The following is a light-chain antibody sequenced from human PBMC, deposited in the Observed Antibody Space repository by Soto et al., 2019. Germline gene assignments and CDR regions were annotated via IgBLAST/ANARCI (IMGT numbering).Light chain of an antibody. CDR3: HQYDNRPPLT. CDR2: GAS. Sequence: EIVMTQSPATLSVSLGERVTLSCRASQSVSSNLAWYQQKPGQAPRLLIYGASTSAPGVPARWSGSGSGTEFTLLIISLQYEDFVVSYCHQYDNRPPLTFGGGTKVEIK. CDR1: QSVSSN. J-gene: IGKJ4*01. V-gene: IGKV3-15*01.